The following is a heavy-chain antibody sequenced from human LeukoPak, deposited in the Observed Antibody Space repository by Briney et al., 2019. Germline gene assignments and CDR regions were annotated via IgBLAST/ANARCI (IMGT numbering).Heavy chain of an antibody. Sequence: GGSLRLSCAASGFTFTNYGMHWVRQAIGKGLEWVSGIGTAGDTYYPGSVKGRFTISRENAKNSMYLQTNSLRAGDTAVYYCVRLSPYDSSGYYYDYWGQGTLVTVSS. CDR2: IGTAGDT. J-gene: IGHJ4*02. CDR3: VRLSPYDSSGYYYDY. D-gene: IGHD3-22*01. CDR1: GFTFTNYG. V-gene: IGHV3-13*01.